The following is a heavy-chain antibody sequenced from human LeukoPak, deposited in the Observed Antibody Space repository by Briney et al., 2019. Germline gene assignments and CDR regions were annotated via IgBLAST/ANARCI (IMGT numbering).Heavy chain of an antibody. CDR2: ISSSGSTI. CDR1: GFTFSSYE. J-gene: IGHJ4*02. CDR3: ARTYPDYDFWSGYYRGAYYFDY. D-gene: IGHD3-3*01. Sequence: GGSLRLSCAASGFTFSSYEMNWVRQAPGKGLEWVSYISSSGSTIYYADSVKGGLTISRENAKNSLYLQMNSPRAEDTAVYYCARTYPDYDFWSGYYRGAYYFDYWGQGTLVTVSS. V-gene: IGHV3-48*03.